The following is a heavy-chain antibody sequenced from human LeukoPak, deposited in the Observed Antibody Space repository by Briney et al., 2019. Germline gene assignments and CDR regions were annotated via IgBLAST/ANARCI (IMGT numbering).Heavy chain of an antibody. J-gene: IGHJ3*02. CDR2: ISAHNGNT. D-gene: IGHD2-21*02. V-gene: IGHV1-18*01. CDR1: GYTFTSYV. CDR3: ARVEVGYCGGDCYLLDAFDI. Sequence: ASVKVSCKASGYTFTSYVISWVRQAPGQGLEWMGWISAHNGNTNYAQKLQGRVTMTTDTSTSTAYMELRSLRSDDTAVYYCARVEVGYCGGDCYLLDAFDIWGQGTMVTVSS.